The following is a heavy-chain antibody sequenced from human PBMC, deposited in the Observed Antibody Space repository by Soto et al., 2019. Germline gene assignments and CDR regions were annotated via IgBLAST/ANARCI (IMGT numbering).Heavy chain of an antibody. CDR1: GFTFSSYA. V-gene: IGHV3-23*01. CDR3: ASIAHSYGVITFDY. Sequence: GGSLRLSCAASGFTFSSYAMSWVRQAPGKGLEWVSAISGSGGSTYYADSVKGRFTISRDNSKNTLYLQMNSLRAGDTAVYYCASIAHSYGVITFDYWGQGTLVTVSS. J-gene: IGHJ4*02. CDR2: ISGSGGST. D-gene: IGHD5-18*01.